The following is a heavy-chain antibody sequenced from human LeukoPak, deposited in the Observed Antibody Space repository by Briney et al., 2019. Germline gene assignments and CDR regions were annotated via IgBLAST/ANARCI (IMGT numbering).Heavy chain of an antibody. CDR1: GGSLSTYY. Sequence: SDTLSLTRTVSGGSLSTYYWSCIPQPPGKGLKSIGYIYNSGSTNYSPSLKSRVTISVDTSKNQFSLKLSSVTAADTAVYYCTRVKGYYDSSGYYKAHAFDIWGQGTMVTVSS. CDR3: TRVKGYYDSSGYYKAHAFDI. V-gene: IGHV4-59*07. D-gene: IGHD3-22*01. J-gene: IGHJ3*02. CDR2: IYNSGST.